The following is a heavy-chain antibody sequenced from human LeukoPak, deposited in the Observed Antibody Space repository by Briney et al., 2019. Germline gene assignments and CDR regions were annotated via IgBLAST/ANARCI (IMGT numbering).Heavy chain of an antibody. CDR1: GFTFSSYS. V-gene: IGHV3-21*01. CDR2: ISSSSSYI. CDR3: ARDVVVGESYYYYGMEV. D-gene: IGHD2-15*01. Sequence: GGSLRLSCAASGFTFSSYSMNWVRQAPGKGLEWVSSISSSSSYIYYADSVKGRFTISRDNAKNSLYLQMNSLRAEDTAVYYCARDVVVGESYYYYGMEVWAQGTTV. J-gene: IGHJ6*02.